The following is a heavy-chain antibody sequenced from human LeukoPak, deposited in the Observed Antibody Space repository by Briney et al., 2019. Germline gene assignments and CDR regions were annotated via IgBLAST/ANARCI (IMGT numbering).Heavy chain of an antibody. J-gene: IGHJ4*02. Sequence: PSETLSLTCSVSGGSVSSGDHYWTWIRQSPGKGLEWIGYINDSGSTSYNPSLKSRVTISVDTSQNQFSLKLTSVTAADTAVYYCARAVVLYYFDYWGQGTLVTVSS. CDR3: ARAVVLYYFDY. V-gene: IGHV4-61*08. CDR1: GGSVSSGDHY. D-gene: IGHD3-22*01. CDR2: INDSGST.